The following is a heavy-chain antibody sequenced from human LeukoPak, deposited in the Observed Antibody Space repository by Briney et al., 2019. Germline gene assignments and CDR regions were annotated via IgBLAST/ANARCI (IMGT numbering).Heavy chain of an antibody. D-gene: IGHD3-10*01. CDR1: XXTFSXXX. V-gene: IGHV3-23*01. J-gene: IGHJ4*02. CDR3: ANPNTLSMVRGDPLQY. Sequence: SXXXSXXTFSXXXXSWXXQAXGXXXXXXXAISGSGGSTYYADSVKGRFTISRDNSKNTLYLQMNSLRAEDTAVYYCANPNTLSMVRGDPLQYWGQGTLVTVSS. CDR2: ISGSGGST.